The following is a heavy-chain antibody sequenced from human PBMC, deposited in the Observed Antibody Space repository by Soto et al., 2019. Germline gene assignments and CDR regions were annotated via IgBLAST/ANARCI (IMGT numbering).Heavy chain of an antibody. CDR1: GYPFTSYA. D-gene: IGHD3-3*01. J-gene: IGHJ4*02. V-gene: IGHV1-3*01. Sequence: GSSVKLSCKSSGYPFTSYASHWVRQAPGQRLEWMGWINAGNGNTKYSQKFQGRVTITRDTSASTAYMELSSLRSEDTAVYYCAGTGFLEWLSLDYWGQGTLVTVSS. CDR2: INAGNGNT. CDR3: AGTGFLEWLSLDY.